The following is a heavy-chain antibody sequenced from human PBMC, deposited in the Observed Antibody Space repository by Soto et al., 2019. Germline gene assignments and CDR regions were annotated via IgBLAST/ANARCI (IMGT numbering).Heavy chain of an antibody. CDR1: GYTITRYY. Sequence: ASVTVSCQTSGYTITRYYMHWVRQAPGQGLEWMGIINPSGGSTSYAQKFQGRVTMTRDTSTSTVYMELSSLRSEDTAVYYCARGDYYYYMDVWGKGTTVTVS. D-gene: IGHD3-10*01. J-gene: IGHJ6*03. CDR3: ARGDYYYYMDV. CDR2: INPSGGST. V-gene: IGHV1-46*01.